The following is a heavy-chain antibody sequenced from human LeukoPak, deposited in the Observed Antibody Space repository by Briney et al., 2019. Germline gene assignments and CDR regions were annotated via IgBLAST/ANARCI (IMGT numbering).Heavy chain of an antibody. CDR2: IRYYGSNK. Sequence: GGSLRLSCAASGFTFSSYGMHWVRQAPGKGLEWVAFIRYYGSNKYYADSVKGRFTISRDNSKNTLYLQMNSLRAEDTAVYYCAKDRRFYWGQGTLVTVSS. D-gene: IGHD1-14*01. CDR1: GFTFSSYG. V-gene: IGHV3-30*02. J-gene: IGHJ4*02. CDR3: AKDRRFY.